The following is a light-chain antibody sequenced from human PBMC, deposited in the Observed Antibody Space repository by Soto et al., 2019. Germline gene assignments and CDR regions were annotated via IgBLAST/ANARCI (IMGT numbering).Light chain of an antibody. CDR2: GAS. J-gene: IGKJ3*01. Sequence: DIQMAQSPSSLSASVGDTITITCRASRNINTYLNWYQQKPGKAPKLLIFGASSLQSGVPSRFSGSGSRTDFTLTISSLQPEDFAPYCCQQTSAAPFTFGPGTTVDIQ. CDR3: QQTSAAPFT. V-gene: IGKV1-39*01. CDR1: RNINTY.